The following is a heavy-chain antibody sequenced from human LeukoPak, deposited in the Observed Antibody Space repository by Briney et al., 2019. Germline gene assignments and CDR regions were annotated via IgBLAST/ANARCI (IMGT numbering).Heavy chain of an antibody. Sequence: SETLSLTCTVSGGSISSSSYYWGWIRQPPGKGLEWIGSIYYSGSTYYNPSLKSRVTISVDTSKNQFSLKLSSVTAADTAVYYCARGRGNSFSPTNDYWGQGTLVTVSS. V-gene: IGHV4-39*07. J-gene: IGHJ4*02. CDR1: GGSISSSSYY. CDR2: IYYSGST. CDR3: ARGRGNSFSPTNDY. D-gene: IGHD4-23*01.